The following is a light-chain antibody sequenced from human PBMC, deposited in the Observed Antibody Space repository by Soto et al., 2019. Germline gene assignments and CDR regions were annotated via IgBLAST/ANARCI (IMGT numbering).Light chain of an antibody. CDR2: EGS. J-gene: IGLJ2*01. CDR3: CSYAGSYVV. Sequence: QSALTQPASVSGSPGQSITISCTGTSSDVGSYNLVSWYQQHPVKAPKLMIYEGSTRPSGVSNRFSGSKSGNTASLTIAGLQAEDEADYYCCSYAGSYVVFGGGTQLTVL. V-gene: IGLV2-23*01. CDR1: SSDVGSYNL.